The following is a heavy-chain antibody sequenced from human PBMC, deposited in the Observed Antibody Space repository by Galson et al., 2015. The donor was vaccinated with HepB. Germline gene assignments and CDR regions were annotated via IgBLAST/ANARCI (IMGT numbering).Heavy chain of an antibody. Sequence: PALVKPTQTLTLTCTFSGFSLTTSGVGVGWIRQPPGKALEWLAVIYWDDDKRYRPSLRGRLTITKDTSKNQVVLTMTNMDSVDTATYYCAHRTIAAAATGYFNYWGQGTLVTVSS. CDR2: IYWDDDK. V-gene: IGHV2-5*02. J-gene: IGHJ4*02. D-gene: IGHD6-13*01. CDR3: AHRTIAAAATGYFNY. CDR1: GFSLTTSGVG.